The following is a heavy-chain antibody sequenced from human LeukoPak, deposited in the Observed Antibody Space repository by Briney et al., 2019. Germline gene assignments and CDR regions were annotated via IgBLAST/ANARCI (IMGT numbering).Heavy chain of an antibody. V-gene: IGHV4-38-2*02. J-gene: IGHJ5*02. CDR2: IYHSGRT. CDR3: ARHYGGFAFDP. D-gene: IGHD4-23*01. CDR1: GYSISSGYY. Sequence: PLETLSLTCTVSGYSISSGYYWGWIRQPPGKGLEWIGSIYHSGRTYYNPSLKSRVTISVDTSKNQFSLKLSSVTAADTAVYYCARHYGGFAFDPWGQGTLVTVSS.